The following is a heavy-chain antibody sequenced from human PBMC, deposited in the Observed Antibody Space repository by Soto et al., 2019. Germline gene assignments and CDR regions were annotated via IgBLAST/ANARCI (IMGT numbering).Heavy chain of an antibody. V-gene: IGHV3-21*01. J-gene: IGHJ4*02. D-gene: IGHD1-7*01. Sequence: PGGSLRLSCASSGFTFSTYTMNWVRQAPGKGLEWVSSINGRGNYIYYAESVKGRFTISRDNAKNSLYLQMDRLRAEDTALYYWVREDGKGGTNCAFDYWGLGALVTVAS. CDR2: INGRGNYI. CDR3: VREDGKGGTNCAFDY. CDR1: GFTFSTYT.